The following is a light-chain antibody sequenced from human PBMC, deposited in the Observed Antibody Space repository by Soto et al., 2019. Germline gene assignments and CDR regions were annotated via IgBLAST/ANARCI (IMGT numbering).Light chain of an antibody. CDR3: QQYYSTPLT. CDR1: QSVLYSSNNKNY. CDR2: WAS. V-gene: IGKV4-1*01. J-gene: IGKJ4*01. Sequence: DIVMTQSPDSLAVSLGERATINCKSSQSVLYSSNNKNYLAWYQQKPRQPPKLLINWASTRESGVPDRFSGSGSGTDFTLTISSLQAEDVAVYYCQQYYSTPLTFGGGTKVDI.